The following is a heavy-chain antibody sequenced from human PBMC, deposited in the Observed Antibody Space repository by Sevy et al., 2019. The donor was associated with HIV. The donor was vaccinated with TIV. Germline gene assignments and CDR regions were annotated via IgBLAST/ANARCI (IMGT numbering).Heavy chain of an antibody. Sequence: SETLSLTCSVSGGSISSYFWTWVRQSPGKGLEWIGNIYFTGNTDYSPSLKSRVSLSLDTSKSQFSLTLNSVTAADTAVHYCARDSTTRPRVLDYWGQGTLVTVSS. CDR1: GGSISSYF. CDR3: ARDSTTRPRVLDY. J-gene: IGHJ4*02. D-gene: IGHD1-1*01. CDR2: IYFTGNT. V-gene: IGHV4-59*01.